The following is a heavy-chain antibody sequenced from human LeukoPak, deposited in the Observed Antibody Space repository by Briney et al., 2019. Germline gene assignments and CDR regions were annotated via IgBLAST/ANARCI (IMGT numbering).Heavy chain of an antibody. Sequence: HPGGSLRLSCAASGFTFSSYEMNWVRQAPGKGLEWVSYISSRAGTIYYADSVKGRFTISRDNAKNSLYLQMNSLRAEDTAVYYCARGGIVGATSEGYFDYWGQGTLVTVSS. J-gene: IGHJ4*02. CDR1: GFTFSSYE. D-gene: IGHD1-26*01. CDR3: ARGGIVGATSEGYFDY. CDR2: ISSRAGTI. V-gene: IGHV3-48*03.